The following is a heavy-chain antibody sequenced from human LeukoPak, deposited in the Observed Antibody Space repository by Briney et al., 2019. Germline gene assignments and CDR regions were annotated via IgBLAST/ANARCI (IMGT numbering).Heavy chain of an antibody. D-gene: IGHD5-24*01. CDR1: GFMFSTYA. CDR3: AARSVASNPEAY. Sequence: GGSLRLSCVTSGFMFSTYAMSWVRQAPGKGLEWVSIISGSGERTYYADSVRGRFTVSRDNSKNTLYLQMKSLRAEDTAVYYCAARSVASNPEAYWGQGALVTVSS. J-gene: IGHJ4*02. V-gene: IGHV3-23*01. CDR2: ISGSGERT.